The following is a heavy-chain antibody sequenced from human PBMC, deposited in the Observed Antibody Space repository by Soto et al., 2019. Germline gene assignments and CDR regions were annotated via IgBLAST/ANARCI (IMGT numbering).Heavy chain of an antibody. CDR1: GYTFTSYG. J-gene: IGHJ6*04. Sequence: ASVKVSCKASGYTFTSYGISWVRQAPGQGLEWMGWISAYNGNTNYAQKLQGRVTMTTDTSTSTAYMELRSLRSDDTAVYYCAIRKVVAATRAYFCYGKDVWGKGTTVT. CDR2: ISAYNGNT. CDR3: AIRKVVAATRAYFCYGKDV. D-gene: IGHD2-15*01. V-gene: IGHV1-18*01.